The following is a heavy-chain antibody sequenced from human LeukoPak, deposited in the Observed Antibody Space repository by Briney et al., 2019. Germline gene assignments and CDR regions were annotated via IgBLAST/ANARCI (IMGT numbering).Heavy chain of an antibody. Sequence: GASVKVSCKASGGTFSSYAISWVRQAPGQGLEWMGRIIPILGIANYAQKFQGRVTITADKSTSTAYMELSSLRSEDTAVYYCARDTGDGEWELLGTFDYWGQGTLVTVSS. CDR1: GGTFSSYA. V-gene: IGHV1-69*04. D-gene: IGHD1-26*01. CDR2: IIPILGIA. CDR3: ARDTGDGEWELLGTFDY. J-gene: IGHJ4*02.